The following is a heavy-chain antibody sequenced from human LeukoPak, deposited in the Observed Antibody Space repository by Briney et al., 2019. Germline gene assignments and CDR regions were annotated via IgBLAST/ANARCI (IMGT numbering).Heavy chain of an antibody. D-gene: IGHD3-22*01. CDR1: GFTFSSYW. J-gene: IGHJ4*02. CDR3: ARASENYYDSSPFDY. CDR2: INSDGSST. Sequence: GGSLRLSCAASGFTFSSYWMHWVRQAPGKGLVWVSRINSDGSSTSYADSVKGRFTISRDNAKNTLYLQMNSLRAEDTAVYYCARASENYYDSSPFDYWGQGTLVTVSS. V-gene: IGHV3-74*01.